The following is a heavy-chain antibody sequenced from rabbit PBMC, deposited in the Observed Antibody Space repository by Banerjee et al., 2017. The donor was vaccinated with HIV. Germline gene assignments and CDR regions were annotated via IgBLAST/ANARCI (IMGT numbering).Heavy chain of an antibody. CDR3: ARGEIIQVMLFMFRPYYFNL. J-gene: IGHJ4*01. CDR2: INIGSSGAT. Sequence: QSLEESGGDLVKPGASLTLTCTASGFSFSSSYYMCWVRQAPGKGLEWIACINIGSSGATYYASWAKGRFTISKTSSTTVTLQMTSLTAADTATYFCARGEIIQVMLFMFRPYYFNLWGQGTLVTVS. V-gene: IGHV1S40*01. D-gene: IGHD7-1*01. CDR1: GFSFSSSYY.